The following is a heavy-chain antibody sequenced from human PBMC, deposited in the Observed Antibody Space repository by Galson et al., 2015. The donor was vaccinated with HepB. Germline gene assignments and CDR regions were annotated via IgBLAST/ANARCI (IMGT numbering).Heavy chain of an antibody. Sequence: CAISGDSVSSNSAAWNWFRQSPSRGLQWLGRTYYRSKWYDDYAVSVKGRITVTPDTSKNQFSLQLISMTPEDTAVYYCACLRTLYGSGKGVDVWGQGTAVTVSS. D-gene: IGHD3-10*01. CDR3: ACLRTLYGSGKGVDV. V-gene: IGHV6-1*01. CDR1: GDSVSSNSAA. CDR2: TYYRSKWYD. J-gene: IGHJ6*02.